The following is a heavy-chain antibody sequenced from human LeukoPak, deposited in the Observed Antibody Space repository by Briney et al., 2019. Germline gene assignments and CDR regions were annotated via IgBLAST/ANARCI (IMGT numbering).Heavy chain of an antibody. CDR1: GVSISSSSYY. CDR3: ARDRARSYGMDV. D-gene: IGHD3-10*01. V-gene: IGHV4-39*07. Sequence: TETLSLTCTVSGVSISSSSYYWGWIRQPPGKGLERIGSIYYSGSTYYNPSLKSRVTISVDTSKNQFSLKLSSVTAADTAVYYCARDRARSYGMDVWGQGTTVTVSS. CDR2: IYYSGST. J-gene: IGHJ6*02.